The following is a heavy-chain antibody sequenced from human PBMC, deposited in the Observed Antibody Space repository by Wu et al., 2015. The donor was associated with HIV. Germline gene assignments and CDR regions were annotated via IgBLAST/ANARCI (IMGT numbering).Heavy chain of an antibody. V-gene: IGHV1-18*01. CDR3: AREGVDAFHP. Sequence: QVQLVQSGAEVKKPGASVKVSCKTFGYSFTAYYMHWVRQTPGQGLEWMGWISANNGDTSYAQKFQGRVTVTTDTSTTTSYMELRSLKSDDTAIYYCAREGVDAFHPWGQGTLVTVSS. CDR1: GYSFTAYY. CDR2: ISANNGDT. J-gene: IGHJ5*02. D-gene: IGHD5-12*01.